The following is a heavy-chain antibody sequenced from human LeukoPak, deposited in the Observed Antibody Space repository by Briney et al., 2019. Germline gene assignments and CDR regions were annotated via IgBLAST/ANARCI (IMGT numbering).Heavy chain of an antibody. V-gene: IGHV1-24*01. Sequence: GASVTVSCKVSGYTLTELSMHWVRQAPGKGLEWMGGFDPEDGETIYAQKFQGRVTMTEDTSTDTAYMELSSLRSEDTAVYYCATSGTTTNNYYHYGMDVWGQGTTVTVSS. D-gene: IGHD1-14*01. CDR3: ATSGTTTNNYYHYGMDV. CDR1: GYTLTELS. CDR2: FDPEDGET. J-gene: IGHJ6*02.